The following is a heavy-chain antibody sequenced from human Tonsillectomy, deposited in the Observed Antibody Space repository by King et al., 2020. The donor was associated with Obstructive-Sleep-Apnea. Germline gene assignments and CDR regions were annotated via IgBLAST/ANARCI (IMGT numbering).Heavy chain of an antibody. Sequence: HVQLVESGAEVKKPGASVRVSCKASGYTLTAYYMHWVRQAPGQGLEWMGWISPTTGGTNYAPRFQGRVTMTRDTSIGTAFMELSRLTSDDTAVYYCTRGRRFGESFFDNYAMDVWGQGTTVTVSS. D-gene: IGHD3-10*01. J-gene: IGHJ6*02. CDR3: TRGRRFGESFFDNYAMDV. CDR2: ISPTTGGT. CDR1: GYTLTAYY. V-gene: IGHV1-2*02.